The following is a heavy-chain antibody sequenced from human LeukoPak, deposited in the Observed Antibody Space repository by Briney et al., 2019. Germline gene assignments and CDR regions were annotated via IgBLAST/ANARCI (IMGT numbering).Heavy chain of an antibody. CDR3: ARGSYYYDSSGYYLPY. D-gene: IGHD3-22*01. Sequence: ASVKVSCKASGYIFIGYYMHWVRQAPGQGLEWMGWINPNSGDTNYAQKFQGRVTMTRNTSISTAYMELSSLRSEDTAVYYCARGSYYYDSSGYYLPYWGQGTLVTVSS. CDR1: GYIFIGYY. J-gene: IGHJ4*02. V-gene: IGHV1-2*02. CDR2: INPNSGDT.